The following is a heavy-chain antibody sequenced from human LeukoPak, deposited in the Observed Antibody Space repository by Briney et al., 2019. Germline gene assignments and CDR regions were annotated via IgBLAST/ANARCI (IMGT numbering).Heavy chain of an antibody. V-gene: IGHV3-9*01. CDR2: ISWNSGSI. J-gene: IGHJ4*02. D-gene: IGHD3-22*01. CDR1: GFTFDDYA. Sequence: GGSLRLSCAASGFTFDDYAMHWVRQAPGKGLEWVSGISWNSGSIGYADSVKGRFTISRDNSKNTLYLQMNSLRAEDTAVYYCAKAQNYYDSSGYPTIDYWGQGTLVTVSS. CDR3: AKAQNYYDSSGYPTIDY.